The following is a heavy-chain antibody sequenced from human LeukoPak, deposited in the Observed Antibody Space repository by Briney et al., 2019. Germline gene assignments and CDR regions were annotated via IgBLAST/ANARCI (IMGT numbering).Heavy chain of an antibody. V-gene: IGHV3-15*01. CDR1: GFIFSNAW. J-gene: IGHJ4*02. CDR2: IKSKTDGGTT. CDR3: AKDLATRGYYDSSGYFSPVPTFDY. D-gene: IGHD3-22*01. Sequence: PGGSLRLSCAASGFIFSNAWMSWVRQAPGKGLEWVGRIKSKTDGGTTDYAAPVKGRFTISRDDSINTLYLQMNSLRAEDTAVYYCAKDLATRGYYDSSGYFSPVPTFDYWGQGTLVTVSS.